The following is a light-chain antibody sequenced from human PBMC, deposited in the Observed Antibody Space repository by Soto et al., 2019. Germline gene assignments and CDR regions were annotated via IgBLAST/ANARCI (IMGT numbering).Light chain of an antibody. CDR1: NSNIASNT. CDR3: AAWDDSLNGPL. V-gene: IGLV1-44*01. J-gene: IGLJ3*02. CDR2: SNN. Sequence: QSVLTQPPSASGTPGQRVTISCSGSNSNIASNTVNWYQQLPGTAPKLLIYSNNQRPSSVPNRFSGSESGTSASVAVNGLQAEAEADDYCAAWDDSLNGPLFGGGTKVTVL.